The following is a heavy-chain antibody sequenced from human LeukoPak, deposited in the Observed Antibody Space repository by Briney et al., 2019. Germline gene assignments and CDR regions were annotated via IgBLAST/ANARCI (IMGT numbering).Heavy chain of an antibody. V-gene: IGHV4-59*01. CDR1: GGSISSYY. Sequence: PSETLSLTCTVSGGSISSYYWSWIRQPPGKGLEWIGYIYYSGSTNYNPSLKSRVTISVDTSKNQFSLKLSSVTAADTAVYYCARFSWYIDYWGQGTLVTVSS. J-gene: IGHJ4*02. CDR3: ARFSWYIDY. CDR2: IYYSGST.